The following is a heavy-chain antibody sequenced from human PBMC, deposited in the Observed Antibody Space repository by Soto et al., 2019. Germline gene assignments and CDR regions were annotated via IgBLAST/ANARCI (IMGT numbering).Heavy chain of an antibody. CDR3: ASGGYSSSGFYYYYGMDV. CDR1: GYTFTSYG. D-gene: IGHD6-6*01. CDR2: ISAYNGNT. Sequence: QVRLVQSGAEVKKPGASVKVSCKASGYTFTSYGISWVRQAPGQGLEWMGWISAYNGNTNYAQKLQGRVTMTTDTSTSTAYMELRSLRSDDTAVYYCASGGYSSSGFYYYYGMDVWGQGTTVTVSS. V-gene: IGHV1-18*01. J-gene: IGHJ6*02.